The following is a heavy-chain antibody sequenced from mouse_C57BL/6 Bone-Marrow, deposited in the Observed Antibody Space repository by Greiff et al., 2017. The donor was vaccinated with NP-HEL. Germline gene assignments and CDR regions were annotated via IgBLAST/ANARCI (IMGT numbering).Heavy chain of an antibody. V-gene: IGHV2-9*02. J-gene: IGHJ4*01. Sequence: QVQLQQSGPGLVAPSQSLSITCTVSGFSLTSYGVHWVRQPPGKGLEWLGVIWAGGSTNYNSALMSRLSISKDNSKSQVVLKMNSLQTDDTAMYYCAREGPGHVDYWGQGTSVTVSS. D-gene: IGHD3-3*01. CDR3: AREGPGHVDY. CDR2: IWAGGST. CDR1: GFSLTSYG.